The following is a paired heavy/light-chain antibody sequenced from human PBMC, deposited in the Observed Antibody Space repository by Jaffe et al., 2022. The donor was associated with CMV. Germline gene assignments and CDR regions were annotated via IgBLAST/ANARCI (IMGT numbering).Light chain of an antibody. CDR1: QGISSY. J-gene: IGKJ4*01. CDR2: AAS. CDR3: QQYYSYPPT. V-gene: IGKV1-8*01. Sequence: AIRITQSPSSLSASTGDRVTITCRASQGISSYLAWYQQKPGKAPKLLIYAASTLQSGVPSRFSGSGSGTDFTLTISCLQSEDFATYYCQQYYSYPPTFGGGTKVEIK.
Heavy chain of an antibody. CDR2: ISAYNGNT. J-gene: IGHJ5*02. Sequence: QVQLVQSGAEVKKPGASVKVSCKASGYTFTSYGISWVRQAPGQGLEWMGWISAYNGNTNYAQKLQGRVTMTTDTSTSTAYMELRSLRSDDTAVYYCARKWDVLGVVTASYNWFDPWGQGTLVTVSS. V-gene: IGHV1-18*04. CDR3: ARKWDVLGVVTASYNWFDP. CDR1: GYTFTSYG. D-gene: IGHD2-21*02.